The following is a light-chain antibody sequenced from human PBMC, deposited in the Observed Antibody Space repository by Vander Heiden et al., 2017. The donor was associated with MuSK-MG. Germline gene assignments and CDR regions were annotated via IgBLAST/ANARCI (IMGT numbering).Light chain of an antibody. CDR3: QQNDSTPSFT. V-gene: IGKV1-39*01. CDR2: AAS. J-gene: IGKJ3*01. Sequence: DIQMTQSPSSLSASVGDRVTITCRASQSISSYLNWYQQKPGKAPKLLIYAASSLQSGVPSRFSGSGSGTDFTLTISSLQPEDFAAYYCQQNDSTPSFTFGPGTKVDIK. CDR1: QSISSY.